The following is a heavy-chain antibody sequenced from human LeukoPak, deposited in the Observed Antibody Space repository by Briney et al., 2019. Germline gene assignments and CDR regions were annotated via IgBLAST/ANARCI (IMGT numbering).Heavy chain of an antibody. V-gene: IGHV4-61*02. J-gene: IGHJ3*02. Sequence: PSETLSLTCTVSGGSISSGSYYWSWIRQPAGKGLEWIGRIYTSGSTNYNPSLKSRVTISVDTSKNQFSLKLSSVTAADTAVYYCARAPSGYYDSSGDAFDIWGQGTMVTVSS. D-gene: IGHD3-22*01. CDR3: ARAPSGYYDSSGDAFDI. CDR2: IYTSGST. CDR1: GGSISSGSYY.